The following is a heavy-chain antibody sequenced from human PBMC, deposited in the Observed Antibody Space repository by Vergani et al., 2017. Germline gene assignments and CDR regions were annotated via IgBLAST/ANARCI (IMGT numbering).Heavy chain of an antibody. CDR1: GFTFSSYW. J-gene: IGHJ4*02. CDR2: IKQDGSEK. Sequence: EVQLVESGGGLVQPGGSLRLSCAASGFTFSSYWMSWVRQAPGKGLEWVANIKQDGSEKYYVDSVKGRFTISRDNAKNSLYLQMNSLRAEDTAVYYCAKYPLGTEIAVAGGWGQGTLVTVSS. D-gene: IGHD6-19*01. CDR3: AKYPLGTEIAVAGG. V-gene: IGHV3-7*01.